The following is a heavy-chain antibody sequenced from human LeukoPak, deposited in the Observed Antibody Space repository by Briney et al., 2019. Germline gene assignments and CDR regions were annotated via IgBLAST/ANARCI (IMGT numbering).Heavy chain of an antibody. J-gene: IGHJ6*02. CDR2: IYTSGST. V-gene: IGHV4-4*07. D-gene: IGHD2-2*01. CDR3: ARDWGYCSSTSCPYYYYYGMDV. Sequence: SGTLSLTCTVSGGSISSYYWSWIRQPAGKGLEWIGRIYTSGSTNYNPSLKSRVTMSVDTSKNQFSLKLSSVTAADTAVYYCARDWGYCSSTSCPYYYYYGMDVWGQGTTVTVSS. CDR1: GGSISSYY.